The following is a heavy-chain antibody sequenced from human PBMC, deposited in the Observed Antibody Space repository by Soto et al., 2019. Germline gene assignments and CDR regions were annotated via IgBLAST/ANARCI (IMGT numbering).Heavy chain of an antibody. CDR1: GFTFSTFP. J-gene: IGHJ4*02. CDR2: IGIASSLV. V-gene: IGHV3-48*01. CDR3: SLGKSYYWDY. Sequence: PGGSLRLSCAVSGFTFSTFPMNWVRQAPGRGLEWVSYIGIASSLVRYADSVKGRFSISRDDVKMSLFLQMDSLRVDDTAIYYCSLGKSYYWDYWGQGIQVTVSS.